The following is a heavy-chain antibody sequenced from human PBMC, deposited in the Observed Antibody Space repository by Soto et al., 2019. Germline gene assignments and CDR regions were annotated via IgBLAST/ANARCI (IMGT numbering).Heavy chain of an antibody. Sequence: QVRLVGSGGGLVKPEGSLTLSCAASGFSLRDYYMTWIRQAPGKGLELLSYINPGGDVIKYVDSVKGRFTISRDNAKNSLYLHMNNLRAEDTAVYYCTRDPRITDFWGQGTLVTVSS. D-gene: IGHD3-16*01. V-gene: IGHV3-11*01. CDR1: GFSLRDYY. CDR3: TRDPRITDF. J-gene: IGHJ4*02. CDR2: INPGGDVI.